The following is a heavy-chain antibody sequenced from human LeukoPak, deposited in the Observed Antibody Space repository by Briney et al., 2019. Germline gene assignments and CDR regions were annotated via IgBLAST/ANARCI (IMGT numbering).Heavy chain of an antibody. CDR1: GYTFSSSYY. CDR3: ATGDHGVDY. CDR2: INPSGGTT. D-gene: IGHD3-16*01. J-gene: IGHJ4*02. Sequence: ASVKVSCKASGYTFSSSYYMHWVRQAPGQGLEWMGIINPSGGTTSYAQKFQGRVTVTRDTSTSTAYMELSSLRSEDTAVYYCATGDHGVDYWGQGTLATVSS. V-gene: IGHV1-46*01.